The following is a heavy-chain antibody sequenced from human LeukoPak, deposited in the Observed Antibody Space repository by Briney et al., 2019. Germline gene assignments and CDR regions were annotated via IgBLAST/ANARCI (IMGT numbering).Heavy chain of an antibody. Sequence: GGALRLSCSASGFTFSSYVMRWVPQAPGKGVEWVSAISGCGDRTSYTDSAKSWFTISRDNSKNTLYLQMNSLRAEDTAVYYWAKDSRYDILTGYYIHYYYYYGMDVWGQGTTVTVSS. V-gene: IGHV3-23*01. CDR1: GFTFSSYV. CDR2: ISGCGDRT. J-gene: IGHJ6*02. D-gene: IGHD3-9*01. CDR3: AKDSRYDILTGYYIHYYYYYGMDV.